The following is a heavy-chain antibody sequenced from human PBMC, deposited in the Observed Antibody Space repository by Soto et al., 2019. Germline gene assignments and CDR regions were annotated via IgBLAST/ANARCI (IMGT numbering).Heavy chain of an antibody. CDR1: GGTFSSYA. CDR3: ASMKRRIAVAGTLDY. J-gene: IGHJ4*02. V-gene: IGHV1-69*12. CDR2: IIPIFGTA. D-gene: IGHD6-19*01. Sequence: QVQLVQSGAEVKKPGSSVKVSCKASGGTFSSYAISWVRQAPGQGLEWMGGIIPIFGTANYAQKFQGRVTITADESTRTAYMELSSLRSEDTAVYYCASMKRRIAVAGTLDYWGQGTLVTVSS.